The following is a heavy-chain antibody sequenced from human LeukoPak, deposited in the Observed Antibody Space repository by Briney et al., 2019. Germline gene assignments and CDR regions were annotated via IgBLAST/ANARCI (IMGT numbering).Heavy chain of an antibody. J-gene: IGHJ6*02. D-gene: IGHD1-26*01. CDR1: GFTFSSYA. CDR3: ARPSSPYYYYYGMDV. Sequence: PGGSLRLSCAAFGFTFSSYAMSWVRQAPGKGLEWVSAISGSGGSTYYGDSVKGRFTISRDNSKNTLYLQMNSLRAEGTALYYCARPSSPYYYYYGMDVWGQGTTVTVSS. V-gene: IGHV3-23*01. CDR2: ISGSGGST.